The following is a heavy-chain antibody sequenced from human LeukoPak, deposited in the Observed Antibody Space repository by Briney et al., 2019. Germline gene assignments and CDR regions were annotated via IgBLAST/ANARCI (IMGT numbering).Heavy chain of an antibody. V-gene: IGHV1-69*13. CDR3: ARDRGYMDV. D-gene: IGHD3-10*01. Sequence: VASVKVSCKASGYTFTSYGISWVRQAPGQGLEWMGGNIPIFGTANYAQKFQGRVTITADESTSTAYMELSSLRSEDTAVYYCARDRGYMDVWGKGTTVTVSS. J-gene: IGHJ6*03. CDR2: NIPIFGTA. CDR1: GYTFTSYG.